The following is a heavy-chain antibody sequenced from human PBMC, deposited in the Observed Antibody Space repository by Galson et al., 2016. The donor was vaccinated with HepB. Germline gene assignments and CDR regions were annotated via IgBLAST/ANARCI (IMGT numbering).Heavy chain of an antibody. D-gene: IGHD2-8*01. Sequence: ETLSLTCTVSGASIGSGGYYWGWIRQPPGKVLEWIGNIHYSGATFYNPSLRSRVTISVDTSKNQFSLKLRSVTAADTAVYYCAGGVDYGYFGLWGRGNLVTVSS. J-gene: IGHJ2*01. CDR2: IHYSGAT. CDR3: AGGVDYGYFGL. CDR1: GASIGSGGYY. V-gene: IGHV4-39*07.